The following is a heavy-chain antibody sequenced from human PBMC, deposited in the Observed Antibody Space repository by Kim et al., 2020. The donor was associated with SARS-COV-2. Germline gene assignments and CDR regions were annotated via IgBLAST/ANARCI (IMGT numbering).Heavy chain of an antibody. V-gene: IGHV4-61*01. Sequence: SETLSLTCTVSGGSVSSGSYYWSWIRQPPGKGQEWIGYIYYSGSTNYNLSLKRRVTISVDTSKNQFSLKLSSVTAADTAVYYCARVLRLRITIFGVAGSFDYWGQGTLVTVSS. D-gene: IGHD3-3*01. CDR2: IYYSGST. CDR1: GGSVSSGSYY. J-gene: IGHJ4*02. CDR3: ARVLRLRITIFGVAGSFDY.